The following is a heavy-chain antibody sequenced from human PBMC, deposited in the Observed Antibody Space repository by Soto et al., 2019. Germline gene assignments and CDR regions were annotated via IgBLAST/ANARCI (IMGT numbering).Heavy chain of an antibody. CDR1: RYTFTSHG. Sequence: QVELMQSGGEVKRPGASVKVSCKSSRYTFTSHGISWVRQAPGQGLEWMGWISTYNGKTDSAQKFQGRVTMTADTRTSTAYRELRSLRSDDTAVYYCARLLTEGATFREDAFDIWGQGTKVTVSS. J-gene: IGHJ3*02. V-gene: IGHV1-18*01. D-gene: IGHD1-26*01. CDR3: ARLLTEGATFREDAFDI. CDR2: ISTYNGKT.